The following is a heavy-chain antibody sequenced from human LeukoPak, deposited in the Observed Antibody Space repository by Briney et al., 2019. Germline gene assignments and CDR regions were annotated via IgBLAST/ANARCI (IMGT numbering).Heavy chain of an antibody. V-gene: IGHV4-30-4*01. CDR1: GGSISSGDYY. CDR3: ARGRSSSWSSFDY. CDR2: IYNNGRT. Sequence: SQTLSLTCTVSGGSISSGDYYWSWIRQPPGKGLEWIGYIYNNGRTYYNPSLKSRVTISVDTSKNLFSMKVSSVTAADAAVYYCARGRSSSWSSFDYWGQGTLVTVSS. D-gene: IGHD6-13*01. J-gene: IGHJ4*02.